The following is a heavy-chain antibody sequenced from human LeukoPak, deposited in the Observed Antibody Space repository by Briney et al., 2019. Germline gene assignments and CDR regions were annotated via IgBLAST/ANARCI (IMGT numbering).Heavy chain of an antibody. CDR2: IIPIFGTA. D-gene: IGHD6-13*01. CDR3: ARGRLSVIAGSAYYYYYMDV. Sequence: SVKVSCKASGGTFSSYAISWVRQAPGQGLEWMGGIIPIFGTANYAQKFQGRVTITTDESTSTAYMELSSLRSEDTAVYYCARGRLSVIAGSAYYYYYMDVWGKGTTVTVSS. CDR1: GGTFSSYA. J-gene: IGHJ6*03. V-gene: IGHV1-69*05.